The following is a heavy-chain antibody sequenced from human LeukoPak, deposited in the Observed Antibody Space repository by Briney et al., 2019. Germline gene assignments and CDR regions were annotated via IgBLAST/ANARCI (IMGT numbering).Heavy chain of an antibody. V-gene: IGHV4-34*01. CDR2: INHSGST. CDR3: ARALYRAGDIDY. J-gene: IGHJ4*02. D-gene: IGHD2-21*02. Sequence: SETLSLTCAVYGGSFGGYYWSLIRQPPGKGLEWIGEINHSGSTNYNPSLKSRVTISVDTSKNQFSLKLSSVTAADAAVYYCARALYRAGDIDYWGQGTLVTVSS. CDR1: GGSFGGYY.